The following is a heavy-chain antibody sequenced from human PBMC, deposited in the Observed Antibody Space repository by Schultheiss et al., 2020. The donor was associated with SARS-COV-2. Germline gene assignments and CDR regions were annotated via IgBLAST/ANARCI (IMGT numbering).Heavy chain of an antibody. D-gene: IGHD3-3*01. CDR3: ARDVGNYDFWSGYYGRAFDI. J-gene: IGHJ3*02. CDR1: GGSISSYF. CDR2: ISDSGST. Sequence: SQTLSLTCTVSGGSISSYFWNWIRQSPGKGLEWIGRISDSGSTDYNPSLKSRVTISVDTSKNQFSLKLSSVTAADTAVYYCARDVGNYDFWSGYYGRAFDIWGQGTMVTVSS. V-gene: IGHV4-59*01.